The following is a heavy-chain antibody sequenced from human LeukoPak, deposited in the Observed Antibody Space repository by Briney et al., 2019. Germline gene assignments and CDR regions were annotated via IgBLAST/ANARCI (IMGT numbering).Heavy chain of an antibody. CDR2: ISVSGGST. D-gene: IGHD5-24*01. J-gene: IGHJ4*02. CDR3: AKGATSFFDY. V-gene: IGHV3-23*01. CDR1: GFTFSSDA. Sequence: GGSLRLSCAASGFTFSSDAMSWVRQAPGKGLELVSAISVSGGSTYYADSVKGRFHISGDNYTNPLYLQMNSLRAEDTAVYYCAKGATSFFDYWGQGPLVTVSS.